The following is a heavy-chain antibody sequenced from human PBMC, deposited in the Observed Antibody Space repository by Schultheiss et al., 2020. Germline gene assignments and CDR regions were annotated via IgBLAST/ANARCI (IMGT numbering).Heavy chain of an antibody. Sequence: GGSLRLSCAASGFTVSSNYMSWVRQAPGKGLEWVSVIYSGGSTYYADSVKGRFTISRDNSKNTLYLQMNSLRAEDTAVYYCARERYLSRGFYYYGMDVWGQGTTVTVSS. D-gene: IGHD2-15*01. CDR2: IYSGGST. CDR1: GFTVSSNY. J-gene: IGHJ6*02. V-gene: IGHV3-53*01. CDR3: ARERYLSRGFYYYGMDV.